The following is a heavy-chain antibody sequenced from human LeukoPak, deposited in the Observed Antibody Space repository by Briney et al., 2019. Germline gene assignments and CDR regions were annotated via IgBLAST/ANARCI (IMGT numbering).Heavy chain of an antibody. CDR1: VGSFSGYY. Sequence: SETLSLACAVYVGSFSGYYWGWIRQPPGKGLEWIGEINYSGSTNYNPSLKSRVTISVDTSKNQFSLKLSSVTAADTAVYYCARCLSYYYYYMDVWGKGTTVTISS. V-gene: IGHV4-34*01. CDR3: ARCLSYYYYYMDV. J-gene: IGHJ6*03. CDR2: INYSGST.